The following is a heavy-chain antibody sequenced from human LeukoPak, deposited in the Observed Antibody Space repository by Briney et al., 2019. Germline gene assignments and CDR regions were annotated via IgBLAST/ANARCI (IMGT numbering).Heavy chain of an antibody. D-gene: IGHD3-22*01. CDR3: ARGFPPRRNYDSSGYYSYYFDH. J-gene: IGHJ4*02. Sequence: GASVKVSCKASGYTFTGYGVSWVRQAPGQGLEWMGWISAYNGNTKYAQEFQGRVTMTTDTSTSTAYMELRSLRSDDTAVYYCARGFPPRRNYDSSGYYSYYFDHWGQGTLVTVSS. CDR2: ISAYNGNT. V-gene: IGHV1-18*01. CDR1: GYTFTGYG.